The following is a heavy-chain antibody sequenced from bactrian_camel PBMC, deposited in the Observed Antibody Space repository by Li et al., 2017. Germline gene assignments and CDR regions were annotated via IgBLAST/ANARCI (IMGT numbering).Heavy chain of an antibody. CDR3: AAGKRRINGWPAACDYTT. Sequence: HVQLVESGGGSVQAGGSLKLSCVWSGSVFDICGMAWYRQAPGKDREFVSSISSGGTVEYEASVKGRFTISQNNGRDWVYLQMNSLKTEDTAMYVCAAGKRRINGWPAACDYTTWGQGTQVTVS. J-gene: IGHJ4*01. D-gene: IGHD2*01. CDR1: GSVFDICG. CDR2: ISSGGTV. V-gene: IGHV3S53*01.